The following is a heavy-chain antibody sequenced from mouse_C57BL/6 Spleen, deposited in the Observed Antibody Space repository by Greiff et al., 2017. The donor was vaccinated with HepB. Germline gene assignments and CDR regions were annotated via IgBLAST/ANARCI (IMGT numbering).Heavy chain of an antibody. CDR1: GYTFTSYW. D-gene: IGHD2-4*01. CDR3: AREGRGIYYDYDVGYFDV. V-gene: IGHV1-72*01. J-gene: IGHJ1*03. Sequence: VQLQQPGAELVKPGASVKLSCKASGYTFTSYWMHWVKQRPGRGLEWIGRIDPNSGGTKYNEKFKSKATLTVDKPSSTAYMQLSSLTSEDSAVYYCAREGRGIYYDYDVGYFDVWGTGTTVTVSS. CDR2: IDPNSGGT.